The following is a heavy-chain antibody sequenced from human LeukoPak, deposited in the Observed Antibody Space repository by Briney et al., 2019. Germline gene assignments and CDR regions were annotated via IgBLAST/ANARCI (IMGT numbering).Heavy chain of an antibody. CDR3: ARDIKSYDFWSGYYYMDV. CDR1: GFTFSSYS. D-gene: IGHD3-3*01. Sequence: PGGSLRLSCAASGFTFSSYSMNWVRQAPGKGLEWVSSISSSSSYIYYADSVKGRFTISRDNAKNSLYLQMNSLRAEDTAVYYCARDIKSYDFWSGYYYMDVWGKGTTVTVSS. CDR2: ISSSSSYI. V-gene: IGHV3-21*01. J-gene: IGHJ6*03.